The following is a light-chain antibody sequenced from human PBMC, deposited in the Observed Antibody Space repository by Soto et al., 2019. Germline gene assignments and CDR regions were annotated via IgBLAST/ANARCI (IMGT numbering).Light chain of an antibody. CDR1: QSISNH. Sequence: DIPMTQSPSSLSASVEDRVIITCRASQSISNHLNWYQQKPGKAPKLLIFAASSLQSGVPSRFSDSRSGPDFTLTISSLQPEDFATYYCKQSYSSPPTFGQGTKVEIK. V-gene: IGKV1-39*01. CDR3: KQSYSSPPT. J-gene: IGKJ1*01. CDR2: AAS.